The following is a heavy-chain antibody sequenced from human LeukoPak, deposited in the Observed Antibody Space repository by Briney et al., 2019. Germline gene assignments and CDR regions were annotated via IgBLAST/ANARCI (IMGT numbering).Heavy chain of an antibody. J-gene: IGHJ4*02. V-gene: IGHV3-21*01. D-gene: IGHD5-24*01. CDR3: ARDFRTQLDGYSPPYHFDY. CDR2: ISSGSSYI. Sequence: PGGSLRLSCAATGFTFSSHSMTWVRQTPGKGLEWVSSISSGSSYIYYADSVKGRFTIPRDNAKNSLYLQMNSLRAEDTAVYYCARDFRTQLDGYSPPYHFDYWGQGTLVTVSS. CDR1: GFTFSSHS.